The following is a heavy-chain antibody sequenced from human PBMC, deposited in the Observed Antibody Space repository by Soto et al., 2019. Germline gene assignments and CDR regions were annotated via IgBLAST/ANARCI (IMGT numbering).Heavy chain of an antibody. CDR3: ASGGGTYYDFWSGPDAFDI. V-gene: IGHV5-51*01. J-gene: IGHJ3*02. CDR1: GYSFTSYW. Sequence: GESLKISCKCSGYSFTSYWIGWVRQMPGKGLEWMGIIYPGDSDTRYSPSFQGQVTISADKSISTAYLQWSSLKASDTAMYYCASGGGTYYDFWSGPDAFDIWGQGTLVTVSS. D-gene: IGHD3-3*01. CDR2: IYPGDSDT.